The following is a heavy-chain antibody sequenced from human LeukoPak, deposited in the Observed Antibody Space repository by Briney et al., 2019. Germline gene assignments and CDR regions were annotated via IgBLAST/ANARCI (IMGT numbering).Heavy chain of an antibody. CDR3: ARSQYLAFDVLDF. CDR2: IKQDGSEK. D-gene: IGHD2-2*01. V-gene: IGHV3-7*01. CDR1: GFSLSNYW. Sequence: GGSLRLSCVTSGFSLSNYWMGWVRQAPGMGLEWVANIKQDGSEKYYVDSVKGRFIISRDNVGNSLYLQMHSLRAEDTAVYYCARSQYLAFDVLDFWGQGTMVTVSS. J-gene: IGHJ3*01.